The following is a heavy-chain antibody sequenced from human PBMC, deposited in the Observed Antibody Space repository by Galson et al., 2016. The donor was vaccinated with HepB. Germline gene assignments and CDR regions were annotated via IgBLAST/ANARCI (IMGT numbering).Heavy chain of an antibody. J-gene: IGHJ4*02. CDR3: AHRRFGQLGAYYLDY. D-gene: IGHD6-6*01. Sequence: PALVKPTQTLTLTCTFSGFSLSTSGVGVGWIRQPPGKALEWLGIIYWDDDKRYSPSLKSRLTISKDTSKNQVVLTLTNVDPVDTATYYCAHRRFGQLGAYYLDYWGQGTLVTVSS. CDR2: IYWDDDK. V-gene: IGHV2-5*02. CDR1: GFSLSTSGVG.